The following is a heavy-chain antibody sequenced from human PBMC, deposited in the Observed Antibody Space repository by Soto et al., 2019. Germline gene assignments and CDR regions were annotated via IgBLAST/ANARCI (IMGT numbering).Heavy chain of an antibody. Sequence: RLSCAASGFTFSSYAMSWVRQAPGKGLEWVSAISGSGGSTYYADSVKGRFTISRDNSKNTLYLQMNSLRAEDTAVYYCAKDVGVGSDPNWFDPWGQGTLVTVS. D-gene: IGHD3-10*01. J-gene: IGHJ5*02. CDR1: GFTFSSYA. CDR3: AKDVGVGSDPNWFDP. V-gene: IGHV3-23*01. CDR2: ISGSGGST.